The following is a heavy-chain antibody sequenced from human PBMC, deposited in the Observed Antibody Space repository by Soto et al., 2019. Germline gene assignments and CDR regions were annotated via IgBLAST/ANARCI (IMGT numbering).Heavy chain of an antibody. CDR2: INAGNGNT. D-gene: IGHD6-13*01. CDR3: ARRGLGAAAGTWAFDI. CDR1: GYTFTSYA. Sequence: ASVKVSCKASGYTFTSYAMHWVRQAPGQWLEWMGWINAGNGNTKYSQKFQGRVTITRDTSASTAYMELSSLRSEDTAVYYCARRGLGAAAGTWAFDIWGQGTMVTVSS. V-gene: IGHV1-3*01. J-gene: IGHJ3*02.